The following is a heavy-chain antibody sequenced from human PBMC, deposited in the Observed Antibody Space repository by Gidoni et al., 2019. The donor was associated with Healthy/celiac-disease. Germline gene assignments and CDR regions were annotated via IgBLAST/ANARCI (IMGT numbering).Heavy chain of an antibody. Sequence: EVQLVESGGGLVQPGRSLRLSCAASGFTFDDYAMHWVRQAPGTGLEWVAGISWNSGSIGYADSVKGRFTISRDNAKNSLYLQMNSLRAEDTALYYCAKDMGGYCSGGSCYYYYGMDVWGQGTTVTVSS. D-gene: IGHD2-15*01. CDR3: AKDMGGYCSGGSCYYYYGMDV. J-gene: IGHJ6*02. V-gene: IGHV3-9*01. CDR1: GFTFDDYA. CDR2: ISWNSGSI.